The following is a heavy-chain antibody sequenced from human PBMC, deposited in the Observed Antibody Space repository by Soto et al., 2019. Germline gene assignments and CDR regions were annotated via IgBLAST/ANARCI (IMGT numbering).Heavy chain of an antibody. CDR2: ISSSSYI. J-gene: IGHJ6*03. CDR3: ARVEKQLVQGYYYYSYMDV. D-gene: IGHD6-13*01. CDR1: GFTFSSYS. V-gene: IGHV3-21*01. Sequence: GGSLRLSCAASGFTFSSYSMNWVRQAPGKGLEWVSSISSSSYIYYADSVKGRFTISRDNAKNSLYLQMNSLRAEDTAVYYCARVEKQLVQGYYYYSYMDVWGKGTTVTVSS.